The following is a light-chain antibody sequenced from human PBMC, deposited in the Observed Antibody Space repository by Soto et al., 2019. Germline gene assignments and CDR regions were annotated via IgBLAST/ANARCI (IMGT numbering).Light chain of an antibody. Sequence: SYELTQPPSVSVAPGETARITCGGNNIGSKSVHWYQQRPGQAPVLVIYYDSDRPSGIPERFSGSNSGNTATLTISRVEARDEAEYHCQVWDSRSDHPVVFGGGTKLTVL. J-gene: IGLJ2*01. CDR1: NIGSKS. V-gene: IGLV3-21*04. CDR3: QVWDSRSDHPVV. CDR2: YDS.